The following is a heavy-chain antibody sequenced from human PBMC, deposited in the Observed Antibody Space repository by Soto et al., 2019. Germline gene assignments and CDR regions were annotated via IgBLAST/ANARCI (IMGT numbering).Heavy chain of an antibody. J-gene: IGHJ5*02. CDR2: IFQSGST. Sequence: SETLSLTCGVSGGTIRSPDWWTWVRQPPGKGLEWSGEIFQSGSTNYTPSLESRVTISVDKSKNQFSLTLTSVTAADTAVYFCARGRGRYSSGWSWFDPWGQGILVTVSS. CDR1: GGTIRSPDW. V-gene: IGHV4-4*02. D-gene: IGHD6-19*01. CDR3: ARGRGRYSSGWSWFDP.